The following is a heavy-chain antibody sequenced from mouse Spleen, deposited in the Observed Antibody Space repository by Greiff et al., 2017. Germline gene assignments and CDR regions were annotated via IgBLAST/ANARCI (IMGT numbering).Heavy chain of an antibody. Sequence: EVHLVESGGGLVQPGESLKLSCESNEYEFPSHDMSWVRKTPEKRLELVAAINSDGGSTYYPDTMERRFIISRDNTKKTLYLQMSSLRSEDTALYYCARHAGTTVRTWYFDVWGTGTTVTVSS. D-gene: IGHD1-1*01. V-gene: IGHV5-2*01. J-gene: IGHJ1*03. CDR3: ARHAGTTVRTWYFDV. CDR2: INSDGGST. CDR1: EYEFPSHD.